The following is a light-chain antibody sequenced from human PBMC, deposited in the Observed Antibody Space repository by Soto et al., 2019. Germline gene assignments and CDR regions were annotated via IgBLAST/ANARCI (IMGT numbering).Light chain of an antibody. CDR1: SSDVGGYNY. Sequence: QSALTQPPSASGSPGQSVTISCTGTSSDVGGYNYVSWYQQHLGKAPKLMIYEVSKRPSGVPDRFSGSKSGNTASLTVSGLQAEDEADYYCSSYAGSNNLVIGGGTKLTVL. CDR2: EVS. CDR3: SSYAGSNNLV. J-gene: IGLJ3*02. V-gene: IGLV2-8*01.